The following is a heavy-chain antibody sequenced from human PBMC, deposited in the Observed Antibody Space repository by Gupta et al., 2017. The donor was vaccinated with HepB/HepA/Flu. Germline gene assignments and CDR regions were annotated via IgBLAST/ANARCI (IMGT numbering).Heavy chain of an antibody. CDR1: GFTFSSYW. V-gene: IGHV3-7*01. CDR3: ARYYDFWSGYSSDAFDI. Sequence: EVQLVESGGGLVQPGGSLRLSCAASGFTFSSYWMSWVRQAPGKGLEWVANIKQDGSEKYYVDSVKGRFTISRDNAKNSLYLQMNSLRAEDTAVYYCARYYDFWSGYSSDAFDIWGQGTMVTVSS. J-gene: IGHJ3*02. D-gene: IGHD3-3*01. CDR2: IKQDGSEK.